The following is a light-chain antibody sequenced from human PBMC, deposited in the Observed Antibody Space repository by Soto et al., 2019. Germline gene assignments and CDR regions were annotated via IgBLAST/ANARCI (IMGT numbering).Light chain of an antibody. Sequence: EIVMTQSPATLSAPPGDSATFSCRASKSVRSDLAWYQQKPGQAPRLLIYGGSIRAADIPDRFSGSGSGTEFTLTISTLQSEDFAVYYCQQYNDWPTITFGQGTRLEIK. CDR3: QQYNDWPTIT. CDR1: KSVRSD. J-gene: IGKJ5*01. CDR2: GGS. V-gene: IGKV3-15*01.